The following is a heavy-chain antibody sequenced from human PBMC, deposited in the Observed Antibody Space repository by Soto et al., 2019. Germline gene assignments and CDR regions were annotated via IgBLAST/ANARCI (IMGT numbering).Heavy chain of an antibody. CDR3: AKDPTVTTVNYYYYGMDV. D-gene: IGHD4-17*01. J-gene: IGHJ6*02. CDR2: IIPIFGTA. CDR1: GGTFSSYA. V-gene: IGHV1-69*13. Sequence: SVKVSCKASGGTFSSYAISWVRQAPGQGLEWMGGIIPIFGTANYAQKFQGRVTITADESTSTAYMELSSLRSEDTAVYYCAKDPTVTTVNYYYYGMDVWGQGTTVTVSS.